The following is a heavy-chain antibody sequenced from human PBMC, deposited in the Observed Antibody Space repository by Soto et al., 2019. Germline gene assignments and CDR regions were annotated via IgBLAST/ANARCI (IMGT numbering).Heavy chain of an antibody. CDR3: ARPPGSGTFFAK. J-gene: IGHJ4*02. D-gene: IGHD2-15*01. Sequence: GESLKISCQGSGYSFADSWIGWVRQVPGRGLEWVGIIYPGYSDARYRPSFQGRVTISADKSVNTAYLQWSSLGASDAAIYYWARPPGSGTFFAKWGQGTPVTVS. V-gene: IGHV5-51*01. CDR2: IYPGYSDA. CDR1: GYSFADSW.